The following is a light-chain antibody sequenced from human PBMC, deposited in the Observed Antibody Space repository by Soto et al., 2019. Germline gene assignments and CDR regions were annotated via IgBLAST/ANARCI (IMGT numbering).Light chain of an antibody. CDR2: EVV. J-gene: IGLJ1*01. CDR3: KSYAGSNTYV. V-gene: IGLV2-8*01. CDR1: KSDIGVYDF. Sequence: QSVLTQPPSASGYPGQSVTISCTGTKSDIGVYDFVSWYQHHPGKAPRLIIYEVVQRPSGVPDRFSGSKSGNTASLTVSGLQAADEADYFCKSYAGSNTYVLGSGTKVTVL.